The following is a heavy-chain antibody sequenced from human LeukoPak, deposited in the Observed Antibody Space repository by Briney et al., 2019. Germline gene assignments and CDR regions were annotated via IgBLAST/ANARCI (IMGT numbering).Heavy chain of an antibody. CDR2: IYPGDSDT. CDR3: ARQEEIAGPGDY. D-gene: IGHD3-22*01. Sequence: GESLQISCQGSGYRFDTYWIAWVRQMPGRGLEWMGIIYPGDSDTRYSPSFEGQVTISADKSISTAYLQWSSLKGSDSAMYYCARQEEIAGPGDYWGQGTLVTVSS. CDR1: GYRFDTYW. V-gene: IGHV5-51*01. J-gene: IGHJ4*02.